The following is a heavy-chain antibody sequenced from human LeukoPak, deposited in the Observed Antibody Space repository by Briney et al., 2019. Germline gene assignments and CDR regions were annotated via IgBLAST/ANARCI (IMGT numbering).Heavy chain of an antibody. D-gene: IGHD6-13*01. CDR1: GFTFNTYW. J-gene: IGHJ5*02. V-gene: IGHV3-21*01. CDR2: ISSSSRYI. CDR3: ARALIAAAGGDWFDP. Sequence: GGSLRLSCAASGFTFNTYWMSWVRQAPGKGLEWVSSISSSSRYIYYADSVKGRFTISRDNAKNSLYLQMNSLRAEDTAVYYCARALIAAAGGDWFDPWGQGTLVTVSS.